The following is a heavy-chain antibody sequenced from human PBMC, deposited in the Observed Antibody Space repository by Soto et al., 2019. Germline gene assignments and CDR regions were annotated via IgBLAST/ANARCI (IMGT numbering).Heavy chain of an antibody. D-gene: IGHD3-9*01. Sequence: QVQLQESGPGLVKPSQTLSLTCTVSGGSISSGGYYWSWIRQHPGKGLEWIGHIYYSGSTYYNPSLKSRVTISVDTSKNQFSLKLSSVTAADTAVYYCARDSHSYYDILTGYYPNAFDIWGQGTMVTVSS. CDR3: ARDSHSYYDILTGYYPNAFDI. CDR2: IYYSGST. V-gene: IGHV4-31*03. CDR1: GGSISSGGYY. J-gene: IGHJ3*02.